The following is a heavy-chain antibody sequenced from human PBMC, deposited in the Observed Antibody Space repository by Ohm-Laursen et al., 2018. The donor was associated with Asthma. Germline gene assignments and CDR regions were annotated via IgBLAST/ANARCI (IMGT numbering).Heavy chain of an antibody. J-gene: IGHJ5*02. V-gene: IGHV3-33*05. Sequence: SLRLSCTASGFTFSNFAMHWVRQAPGKGLEWVAVISYDGSNKYYADSVKGRFTISRDNSKNTLYLEMNSLRAEDTAVYFCARDFCTGGFCPKAFDPWGQGTLVTVSS. CDR1: GFTFSNFA. CDR2: ISYDGSNK. D-gene: IGHD2-8*02. CDR3: ARDFCTGGFCPKAFDP.